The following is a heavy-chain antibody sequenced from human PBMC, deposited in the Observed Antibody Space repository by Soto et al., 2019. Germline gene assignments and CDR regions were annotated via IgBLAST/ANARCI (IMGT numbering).Heavy chain of an antibody. D-gene: IGHD2-2*01. Sequence: ESGGGLVQPGRSLRLSCAASGFTFDDYAMHWVRQAPGKGLEWVSGISWNSGSIGYADSVKGRFTISRDNAKNSLYLQMNSLRAEDTALYYCAKETEYCSSTSCYHYAFYTWGQGTLVTVSS. CDR2: ISWNSGSI. J-gene: IGHJ5*02. CDR3: AKETEYCSSTSCYHYAFYT. V-gene: IGHV3-9*01. CDR1: GFTFDDYA.